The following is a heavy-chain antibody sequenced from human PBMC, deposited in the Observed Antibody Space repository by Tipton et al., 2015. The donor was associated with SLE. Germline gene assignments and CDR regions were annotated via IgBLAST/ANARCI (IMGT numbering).Heavy chain of an antibody. Sequence: LRLSCTVSGGSITSYYWSWIRQPAGKGLEWIGRIYTSGSTNYNPSLKSRVTISVDTSKNQFSLKLSSVTAADTAVYYCARSGYSSDYFDYWGQGTLVTVSS. V-gene: IGHV4-4*07. CDR1: GGSITSYY. CDR2: IYTSGST. D-gene: IGHD5-18*01. J-gene: IGHJ4*02. CDR3: ARSGYSSDYFDY.